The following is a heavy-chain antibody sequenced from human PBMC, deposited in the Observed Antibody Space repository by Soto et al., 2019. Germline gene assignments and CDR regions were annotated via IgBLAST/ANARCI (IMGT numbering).Heavy chain of an antibody. J-gene: IGHJ5*01. CDR1: GGSVSSSSVT. V-gene: IGHV6-1*01. D-gene: IGHD1-26*01. Sequence: SQTLSLTCAISGGSVSSSSVTWNWIRQYPSRGLEWLGRTYYRSKWYNDYAESVKSRITINPDTSKNQFSLHLNSVTPEDTAVYYCVRLIGNSWLDFWGQGTLVTVSS. CDR3: VRLIGNSWLDF. CDR2: TYYRSKWYN.